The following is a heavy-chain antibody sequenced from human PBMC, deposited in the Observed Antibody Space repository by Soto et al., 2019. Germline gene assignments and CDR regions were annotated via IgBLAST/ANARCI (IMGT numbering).Heavy chain of an antibody. CDR1: GGSVTNINYF. CDR2: IYYTGTT. D-gene: IGHD3-22*01. J-gene: IGHJ3*01. V-gene: IGHV4-39*01. Sequence: SETLSLTCSVSGGSVTNINYFWAWIRQSPGKGLEWIANIYYTGTTFYNPSLRSRVSMTIDASKNRFSLNLNSVTASDTALYYCARHEYVSSSYDLLDVWGRGTMVTVSS. CDR3: ARHEYVSSSYDLLDV.